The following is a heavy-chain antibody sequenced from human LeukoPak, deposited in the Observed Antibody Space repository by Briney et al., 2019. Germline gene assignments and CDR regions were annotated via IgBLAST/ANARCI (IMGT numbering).Heavy chain of an antibody. CDR1: GYSISSGYY. V-gene: IGHV4-38-2*01. D-gene: IGHD2-2*01. CDR3: ARGARSAYCSSTGCHYYYYMDV. CDR2: IYHSGST. J-gene: IGHJ6*03. Sequence: SETLSLTCAVSGYSISSGYYWGWIRQPPGKGLEWIGSIYHSGSTYYNPSLKSRVTISVDTSKNQFSLKLSSVTAADTAVYYCARGARSAYCSSTGCHYYYYMDVWGKGTTVTVSS.